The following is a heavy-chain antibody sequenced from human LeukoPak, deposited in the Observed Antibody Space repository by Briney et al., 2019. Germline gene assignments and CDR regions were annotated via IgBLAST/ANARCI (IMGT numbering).Heavy chain of an antibody. V-gene: IGHV3-7*01. Sequence: PGGSLRLSCAASGFTFSSYAMHWVRQAPGKGLEWVANIKQDGSEKYYVDSVKGRFTISRDNAKNSLYLQMYSLRAEDTAVYYCAREMGYYDSSGYFDAFDIWGQGTMVTVSS. J-gene: IGHJ3*02. CDR2: IKQDGSEK. CDR1: GFTFSSYA. CDR3: AREMGYYDSSGYFDAFDI. D-gene: IGHD3-22*01.